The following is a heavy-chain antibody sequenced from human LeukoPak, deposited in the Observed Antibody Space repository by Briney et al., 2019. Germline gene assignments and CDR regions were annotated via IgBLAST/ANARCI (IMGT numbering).Heavy chain of an antibody. CDR2: IIPLFGTA. CDR3: ARRYIAAPKRDWFDP. D-gene: IGHD6-25*01. Sequence: GASLKVSCKASGGTFSSYAISWVRQAPGQGLEWMGGIIPLFGTANYAQKFQGRVTLTTDESTSTAYMELSSLRSEDTAVYYCARRYIAAPKRDWFDPWGQGTLVTVSS. CDR1: GGTFSSYA. V-gene: IGHV1-69*05. J-gene: IGHJ5*02.